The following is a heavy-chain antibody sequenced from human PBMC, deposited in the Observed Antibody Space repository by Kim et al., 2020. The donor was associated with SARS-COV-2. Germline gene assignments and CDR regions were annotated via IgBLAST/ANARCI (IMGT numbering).Heavy chain of an antibody. CDR1: GFTFSSYA. V-gene: IGHV3-30*04. J-gene: IGHJ1*01. D-gene: IGHD3-22*01. Sequence: GGSLRLSCAASGFTFSSYAMHWVRQAPGKGLEWVAVISYDGSNKYYADSVKGRFTISRDNSKNTLYLQMNSLRAEDTAVYYCARAHTPITMIVVGHWGQGTLVTVSS. CDR3: ARAHTPITMIVVGH. CDR2: ISYDGSNK.